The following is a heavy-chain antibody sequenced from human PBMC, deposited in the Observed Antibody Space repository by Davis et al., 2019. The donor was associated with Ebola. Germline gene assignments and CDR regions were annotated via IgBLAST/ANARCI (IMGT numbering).Heavy chain of an antibody. CDR2: FYDSEST. J-gene: IGHJ4*02. D-gene: IGHD3-3*01. CDR3: ARGYDFWSV. V-gene: IGHV4-59*08. CDR1: GGSISGYY. Sequence: MPSETLSLTCTVSGGSISGYYWTWIRQPPGKGLEWIGYFYDSESTNYNPSLKSRVTISGDTSKNQFSLRLSSVTAADTAVYYCARGYDFWSVWGQGTLVTVSS.